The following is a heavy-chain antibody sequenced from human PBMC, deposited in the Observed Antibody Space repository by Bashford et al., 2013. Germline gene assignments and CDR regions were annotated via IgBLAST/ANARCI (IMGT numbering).Heavy chain of an antibody. J-gene: IGHJ6*03. D-gene: IGHD1-26*01. CDR3: ARDGRTGSLGYYYYYMDV. CDR1: RHFSSYA. CDR2: VIPXFGTA. Sequence: SVKVSCKALRHFSSYAISWVRQAPGQGLEWMEGVIPXFGTANYAQKFQGRVTITADESTSTAYMELSSLRSEDTAVYYCARDGRTGSLGYYYYYMDVWGKGTTVTVSS. V-gene: IGHV1-69*13.